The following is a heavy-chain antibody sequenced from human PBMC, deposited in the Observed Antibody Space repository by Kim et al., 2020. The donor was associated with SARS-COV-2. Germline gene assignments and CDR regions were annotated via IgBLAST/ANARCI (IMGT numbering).Heavy chain of an antibody. J-gene: IGHJ3*02. CDR2: VYYTGTT. Sequence: SETLSLTCTVSGGSISSSDYYWGWIRQPPGKGLEWIGTVYYTGTTLYTPSLKSRLTISVDMSKNEISLQLSSVTAADTAVYFCARLPITGDDAFDIWGQGTSVTVSS. D-gene: IGHD7-27*01. CDR3: ARLPITGDDAFDI. CDR1: GGSISSSDYY. V-gene: IGHV4-39*01.